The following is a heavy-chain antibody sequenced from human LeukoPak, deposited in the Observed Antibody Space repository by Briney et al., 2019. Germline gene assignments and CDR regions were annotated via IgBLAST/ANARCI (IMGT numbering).Heavy chain of an antibody. J-gene: IGHJ4*02. Sequence: GGSLRLSCEASGFTFSSYAVTWVRKAPGKGLEWVSGITVSGDTTFYADSVKGRFTISRDNSKNTLYLQMHSLRAEDTAVYYCVKDYSTIPAAANPLFDYWGQGALVTVSS. CDR3: VKDYSTIPAAANPLFDY. CDR2: ITVSGDTT. CDR1: GFTFSSYA. D-gene: IGHD6-13*01. V-gene: IGHV3-23*01.